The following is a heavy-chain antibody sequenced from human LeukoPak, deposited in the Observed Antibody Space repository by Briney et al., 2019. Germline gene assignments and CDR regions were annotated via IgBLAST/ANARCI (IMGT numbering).Heavy chain of an antibody. J-gene: IGHJ4*02. Sequence: PGGSLRLSCAASGFTFSSYAMSWVRQAPGKGLEWVSAISGSGGSTYYADSVKGRFTISRDNSKNTLYLQMNSLRAEDTAVYYCAKTYGDASKPRWTSPFDYWGQGTLVTVYS. V-gene: IGHV3-23*01. CDR2: ISGSGGST. CDR1: GFTFSSYA. CDR3: AKTYGDASKPRWTSPFDY. D-gene: IGHD4-17*01.